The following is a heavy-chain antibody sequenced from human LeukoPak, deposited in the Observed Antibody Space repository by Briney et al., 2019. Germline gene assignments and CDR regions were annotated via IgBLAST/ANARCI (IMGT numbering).Heavy chain of an antibody. V-gene: IGHV3-7*01. CDR1: GFTFSSYW. D-gene: IGHD6-13*01. CDR3: ATDLGSSRPNF. J-gene: IGHJ4*02. CDR2: IKQDGSEK. Sequence: PGGSLRLSCAASGFTFSSYWMSWVRQAPGKGLEWVANIKQDGSEKYYVDSVKGRFTISRDNAKNSLYLQMNSLTAEDTAVYYCATDLGSSRPNFWGQGILVTVSS.